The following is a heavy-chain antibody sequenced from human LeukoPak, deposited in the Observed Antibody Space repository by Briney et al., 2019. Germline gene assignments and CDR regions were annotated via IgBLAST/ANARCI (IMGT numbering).Heavy chain of an antibody. J-gene: IGHJ4*02. CDR3: AKDRHILTGSVFDY. Sequence: PGGSLRLSCAASGFTFSSYSMNWVRQAPGKGLEWVSYISSSSSTIYYADSVKGRFTISRDNAKNSLYLQMNSLRAEDTAVYYCAKDRHILTGSVFDYWGQGTLVTVSS. CDR2: ISSSSSTI. V-gene: IGHV3-48*04. CDR1: GFTFSSYS. D-gene: IGHD3-9*01.